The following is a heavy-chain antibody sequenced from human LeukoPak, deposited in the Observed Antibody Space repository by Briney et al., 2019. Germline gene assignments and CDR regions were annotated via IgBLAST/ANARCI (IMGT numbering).Heavy chain of an antibody. CDR2: LSYDGSNE. CDR1: GFPFSSFA. D-gene: IGHD3-10*01. V-gene: IGHV3-30*18. Sequence: PGGSLRLSFSASGFPFSSFAMHWVRQAPAKGVEWVAVLSYDGSNEYYADSVRGRFTISRDNSKNPLDVQMNSLRAEDTAVYYCAKMEDRLTLTRGVIIGGDWGQGTLVTVSS. CDR3: AKMEDRLTLTRGVIIGGD. J-gene: IGHJ4*02.